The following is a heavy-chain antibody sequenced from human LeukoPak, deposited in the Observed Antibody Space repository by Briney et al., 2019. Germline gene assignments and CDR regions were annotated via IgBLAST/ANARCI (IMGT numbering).Heavy chain of an antibody. CDR1: GGSFSGYY. V-gene: IGHV4-34*01. J-gene: IGHJ6*04. CDR3: ARGGYRVYGMDV. CDR2: INHSGST. Sequence: SETLSLTCAAYGGSFSGYYWSWIRQPPGKGLEWIGEINHSGSTNYNPSLKSRVTISVDTSKNQFSLKLSSVTAADTAVYYCARGGYRVYGMDVWGKGTTVTVSS. D-gene: IGHD5-18*01.